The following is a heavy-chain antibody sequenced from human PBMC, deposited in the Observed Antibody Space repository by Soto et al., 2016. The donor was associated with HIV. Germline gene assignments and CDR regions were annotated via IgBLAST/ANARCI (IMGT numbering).Heavy chain of an antibody. V-gene: IGHV4-38-2*01. CDR3: ARIKTYYDILTGYYEEGPLDY. CDR1: GYSISSGYY. D-gene: IGHD3-9*01. CDR2: IYHSGST. J-gene: IGHJ4*02. Sequence: QVQLQESGPGLVKPSETLSLTCAVSGYSISSGYYWGWIRQPPGKGLEWIGSIYHSGSTYYNPSLKSRVTISVDTSKNQFSLKLSSVTAADTAVYYCARIKTYYDILTGYYEEGPLDYWGQGTLVTVSS.